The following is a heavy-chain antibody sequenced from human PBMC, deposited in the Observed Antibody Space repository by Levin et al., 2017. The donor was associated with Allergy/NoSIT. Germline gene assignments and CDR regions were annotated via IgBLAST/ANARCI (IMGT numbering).Heavy chain of an antibody. V-gene: IGHV3-73*01. Sequence: GGSLRLSCAASGFTFSGSAMHWVRQASGKGLEWVGRIRSKANSYATAYAASVKGRFTISRDDSKNTAYLQMNSLKTEDTAVYYCTRRQRASSSIYYYGMDVWGQGTTVTVSS. CDR1: GFTFSGSA. CDR2: IRSKANSYAT. J-gene: IGHJ6*02. CDR3: TRRQRASSSIYYYGMDV. D-gene: IGHD1-1*01.